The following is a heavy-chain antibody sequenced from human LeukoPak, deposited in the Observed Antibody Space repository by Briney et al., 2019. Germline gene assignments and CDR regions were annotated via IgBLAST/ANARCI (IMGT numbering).Heavy chain of an antibody. J-gene: IGHJ4*02. V-gene: IGHV1-8*01. CDR1: GYTFTSYD. Sequence: ASVKVSCKASGYTFTSYDINWVRQATGQGLEWMGWMNPNSGNTGYAQKFQGRVTMTRNTSMSTAYMELSSLRSDDTAVYYCARGYKPGYSSGWSIFDSWGQGTLVTVSS. CDR2: MNPNSGNT. D-gene: IGHD6-19*01. CDR3: ARGYKPGYSSGWSIFDS.